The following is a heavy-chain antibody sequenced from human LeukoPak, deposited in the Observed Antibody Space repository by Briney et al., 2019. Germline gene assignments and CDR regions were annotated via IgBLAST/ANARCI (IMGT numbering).Heavy chain of an antibody. D-gene: IGHD3-22*01. V-gene: IGHV1-18*01. Sequence: ASVKVSCKASGYTFPTYGITWVRQAPGQGLEWMGWISGYNGNTNYAQKLQGRVTMTTDTSTATAYMELRSLTSDDTAVYYCAKDLEWSIVVVITPDYWGQGTLVTVSS. CDR3: AKDLEWSIVVVITPDY. CDR2: ISGYNGNT. J-gene: IGHJ4*02. CDR1: GYTFPTYG.